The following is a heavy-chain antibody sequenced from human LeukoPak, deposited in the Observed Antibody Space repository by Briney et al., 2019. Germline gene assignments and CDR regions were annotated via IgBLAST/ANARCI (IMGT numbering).Heavy chain of an antibody. CDR3: ARDLRGYRYGGYPYFYGMDV. D-gene: IGHD5-18*01. J-gene: IGHJ6*02. Sequence: GGSLRLSCAVSGFTFSSHDLHWVRQAAGKGLEWVSTIGTTGDTFYPDSVKGRFTTSRESAKNSLYLQMNGLRAGDTAVYYCARDLRGYRYGGYPYFYGMDVWGQGTTVTVSS. V-gene: IGHV3-13*01. CDR1: GFTFSSHD. CDR2: IGTTGDT.